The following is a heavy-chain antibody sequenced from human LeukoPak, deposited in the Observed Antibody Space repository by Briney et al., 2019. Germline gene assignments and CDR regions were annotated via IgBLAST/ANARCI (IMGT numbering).Heavy chain of an antibody. D-gene: IGHD4-17*01. J-gene: IGHJ3*02. V-gene: IGHV1-24*01. CDR2: FDPEDGET. CDR1: GYTLTELS. Sequence: ASVKVSCKVSGYTLTELSMHWVRQAPGKGLEWMGGFDPEDGETIYAQKFQGRVTMTEDTSTDTAYMELSNLRSEDTAVYYCADFSTVTDAFDIWGQGTMVTVSS. CDR3: ADFSTVTDAFDI.